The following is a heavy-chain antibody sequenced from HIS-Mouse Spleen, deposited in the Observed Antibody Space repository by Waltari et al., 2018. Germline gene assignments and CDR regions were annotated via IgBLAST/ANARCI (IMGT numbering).Heavy chain of an antibody. Sequence: LQLQESGPGLVKPSETLSLTCTVSGGSLSSSRYFWGWIRQPPGKGLEWIGSIYYSGSTYYNPSLKSRVTISVDTSKNQFSLKLSSVTAADTAVYYCARAPTGFLEWFDAFDIWGQGTMVTVSS. CDR3: ARAPTGFLEWFDAFDI. V-gene: IGHV4-39*07. CDR2: IYYSGST. D-gene: IGHD3-3*01. CDR1: GGSLSSSRYF. J-gene: IGHJ3*02.